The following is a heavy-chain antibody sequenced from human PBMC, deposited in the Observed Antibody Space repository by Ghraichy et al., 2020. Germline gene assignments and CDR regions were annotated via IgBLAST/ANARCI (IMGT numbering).Heavy chain of an antibody. CDR2: INHSGNT. D-gene: IGHD4-23*01. CDR3: ATRPIRAVSGGLDS. CDR1: GGSISSDKW. Sequence: PETLSLTCTVSGGSISSDKWYTWVRQPPGKGLEWIGEINHSGNTGYRPSLKGRATVSVDKPNNQFSLKLNSVTAADAAVYYCATRPIRAVSGGLDSWGQGTLITVSS. J-gene: IGHJ4*02. V-gene: IGHV4-4*03.